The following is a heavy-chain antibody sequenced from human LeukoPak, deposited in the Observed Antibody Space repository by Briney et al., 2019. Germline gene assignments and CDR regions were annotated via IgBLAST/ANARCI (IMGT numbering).Heavy chain of an antibody. V-gene: IGHV3-53*01. D-gene: IGHD3-10*01. J-gene: IGHJ4*02. CDR1: GFIVSGNF. Sequence: GGSLRLSCAASGFIVSGNFMNWVRQAPGKGLEWVSILYAGGTTSYTDSVKGRFTISRDSSKNTLYLQMKSLRAEDTAVYYCARGFPPAHWGQGTLVTVSS. CDR2: LYAGGTT. CDR3: ARGFPPAH.